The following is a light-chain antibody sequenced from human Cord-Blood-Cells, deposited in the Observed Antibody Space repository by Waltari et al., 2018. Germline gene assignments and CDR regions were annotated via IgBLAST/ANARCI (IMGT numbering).Light chain of an antibody. CDR1: QSVSSY. V-gene: IGKV3-11*01. CDR2: DAS. Sequence: EIVLTPAPDNLPLSPGEGATLSCRASQSVSSYLAWYQQKPGQAPRLLIYDASNRATGIPARFSGSGSGTDFTLTISSLEPEDFAVYYCQQRSNWYTFGQGTKLEIK. J-gene: IGKJ2*01. CDR3: QQRSNWYT.